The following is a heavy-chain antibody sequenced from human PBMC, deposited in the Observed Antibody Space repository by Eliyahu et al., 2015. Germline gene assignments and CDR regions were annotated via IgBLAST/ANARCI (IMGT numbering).Heavy chain of an antibody. V-gene: IGHV3-23*04. CDR3: AKGDGGYSSGWPFEY. D-gene: IGHD6-19*01. CDR1: GFIFSGHS. Sequence: EVQLVESGGDLVQPGGSLXLSXVASGFIFSGHSXGWVRQAPGKGLEWVSAISVTDDTTYYADSVKGRFTISRDNSRNTLYLQLNSLRAEDTAVYYCAKGDGGYSSGWPFEYWGQGTLVTVSS. CDR2: ISVTDDTT. J-gene: IGHJ4*02.